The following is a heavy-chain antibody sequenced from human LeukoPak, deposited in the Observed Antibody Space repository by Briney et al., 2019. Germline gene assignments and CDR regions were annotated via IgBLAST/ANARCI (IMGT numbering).Heavy chain of an antibody. Sequence: GGSLRLSCAASGFTFSSYAMSWVRQAPGKGLEWVSAISGSGGSTYYADSVKGRFAISRDNAKNSLFLQMNSLRAEDTAVYYCARESSGYFYWGQGTLVTVSS. D-gene: IGHD3-22*01. CDR1: GFTFSSYA. J-gene: IGHJ4*02. V-gene: IGHV3-23*01. CDR2: ISGSGGST. CDR3: ARESSGYFY.